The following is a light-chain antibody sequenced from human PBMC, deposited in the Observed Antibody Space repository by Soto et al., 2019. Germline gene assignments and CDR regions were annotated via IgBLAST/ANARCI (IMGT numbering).Light chain of an antibody. Sequence: DSQMTQSPSTLSASVGDRVTITCRASQSISRWLAWYQQKPGRTPELLIHGASRLQSGVPARFSGSGSGTDFTLSINSLQPEDFATYYCQQAYSFPITFGQGTRLE. J-gene: IGKJ5*01. CDR1: QSISRW. CDR3: QQAYSFPIT. V-gene: IGKV1-12*01. CDR2: GAS.